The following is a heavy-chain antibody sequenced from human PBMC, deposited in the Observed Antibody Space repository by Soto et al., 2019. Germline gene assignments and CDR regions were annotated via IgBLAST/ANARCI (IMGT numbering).Heavy chain of an antibody. Sequence: ASVKVSCKASGYTFTSYDINWVRQATGQGLEWMGWMNPNSGNTGYAQKFQGRVTMTRNTSISTAYTELSSLRSEDTAVYYCARGFVVVAPAANEFDPWGQGTLVTVSS. V-gene: IGHV1-8*01. J-gene: IGHJ5*02. D-gene: IGHD2-2*01. CDR1: GYTFTSYD. CDR2: MNPNSGNT. CDR3: ARGFVVVAPAANEFDP.